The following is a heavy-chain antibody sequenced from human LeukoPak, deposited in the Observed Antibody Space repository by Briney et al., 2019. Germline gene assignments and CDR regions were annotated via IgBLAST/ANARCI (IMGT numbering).Heavy chain of an antibody. D-gene: IGHD3-10*01. CDR1: GYTFTSYD. Sequence: ASVKVSCMASGYTFTSYDINWVRQATGQGLEWMGWMNPNSGNTGYAQKFQGRVTMTRDTSISTAYMELSSLRSEDTAVYYCPKMDASGSDNWFDPWGQGTLVTVSS. V-gene: IGHV1-8*01. CDR2: MNPNSGNT. CDR3: PKMDASGSDNWFDP. J-gene: IGHJ5*02.